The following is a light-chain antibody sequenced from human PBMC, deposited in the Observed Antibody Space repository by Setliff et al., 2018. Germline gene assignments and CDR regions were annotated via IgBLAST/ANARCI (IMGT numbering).Light chain of an antibody. Sequence: SVLTQPRSVSGSPGQSVTISCTGTSSDVGYYNLVSWYQQHPGKAPKVILYDFKTRPSGVSDRFSGSKSGNTASLTISGLQAEDEADYYCCSYAGGSAFAFGTGTKVTVL. CDR1: SSDVGYYNL. J-gene: IGLJ1*01. CDR3: CSYAGGSAFA. V-gene: IGLV2-23*02. CDR2: DFK.